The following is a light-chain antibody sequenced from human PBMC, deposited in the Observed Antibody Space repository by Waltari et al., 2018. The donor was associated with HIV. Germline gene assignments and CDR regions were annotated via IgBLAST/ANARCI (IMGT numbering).Light chain of an antibody. Sequence: QSVLTQPPSASGTPGQRVTISCSGSNSNIGSNTVNWYQQLPGTAPKLLIYNNKQRPSGVPDRISVSKAGTSADLAMSGLQSEDEADYYCAAWDDSLNGVVFGGGTKLTVL. J-gene: IGLJ2*01. CDR3: AAWDDSLNGVV. CDR1: NSNIGSNT. CDR2: NNK. V-gene: IGLV1-44*01.